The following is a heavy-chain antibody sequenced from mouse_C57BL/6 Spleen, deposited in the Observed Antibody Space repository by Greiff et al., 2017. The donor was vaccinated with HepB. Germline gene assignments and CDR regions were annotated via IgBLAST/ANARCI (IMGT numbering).Heavy chain of an antibody. CDR1: GYTFTDYY. V-gene: IGHV1-19*01. Sequence: VQLQQSGPVLVKPGASVKMSCKASGYTFTDYYMNWVKQSHGKSLEWIGVINPYNGGTSYNQKFKGKATLTVDKSSSTAYMELNSLTSEDSAVYYCARRGGNYDYFDYWGQGTTLTVSS. CDR3: ARRGGNYDYFDY. J-gene: IGHJ2*01. CDR2: INPYNGGT. D-gene: IGHD2-1*01.